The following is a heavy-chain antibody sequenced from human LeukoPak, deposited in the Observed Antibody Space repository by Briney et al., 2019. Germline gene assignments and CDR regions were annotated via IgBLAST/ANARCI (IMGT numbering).Heavy chain of an antibody. D-gene: IGHD2-21*02. J-gene: IGHJ3*01. CDR1: GFTVSTNY. V-gene: IGHV3-53*01. Sequence: GGSLRLSCAVSGFTVSTNYMSWVRQAPGKGLEWVSIIYSVGRTYYADSVKGRFTISRDTSKNTLFLQMNSLKAEDTALYYCARRLSLRFDAFAVWGPGTVVTVSS. CDR3: ARRLSLRFDAFAV. CDR2: IYSVGRT.